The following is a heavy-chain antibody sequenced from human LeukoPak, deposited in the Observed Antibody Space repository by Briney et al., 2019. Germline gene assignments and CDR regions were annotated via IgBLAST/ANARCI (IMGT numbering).Heavy chain of an antibody. J-gene: IGHJ4*02. CDR2: IDPSGTTL. CDR1: GFTIRDYV. V-gene: IGHV3-11*01. Sequence: GSLILSCAASGFTIRDYVMSWVRQAPGKGLEWVSYIDPSGTTLYYADSVKGRFTVSRDNGKNSLSLQLRSLRAEDTAVYYCARAAYNWNWGQGTLVTVSS. CDR3: ARAAYNWN. D-gene: IGHD1-20*01.